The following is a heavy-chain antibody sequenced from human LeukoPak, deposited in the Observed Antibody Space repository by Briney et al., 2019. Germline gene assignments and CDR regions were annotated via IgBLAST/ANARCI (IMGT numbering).Heavy chain of an antibody. CDR2: IIPIFNTK. V-gene: IGHV1-69*01. CDR1: GGTLSTYS. J-gene: IGHJ6*02. D-gene: IGHD4-23*01. CDR3: AGGNSRWSTPSSSYYYRMDV. Sequence: GSSVKVSCKASGGTLSTYSISWVRQAPGQGLEWMGGIIPIFNTKNYAQRFQDRVILTADESTSTAYMELSSLRSEDTAVYYCAGGNSRWSTPSSSYYYRMDVWGQGTTVAVSS.